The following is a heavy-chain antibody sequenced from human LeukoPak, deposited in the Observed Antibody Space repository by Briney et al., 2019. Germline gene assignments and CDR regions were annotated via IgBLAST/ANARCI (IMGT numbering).Heavy chain of an antibody. CDR1: GFSFNSYW. D-gene: IGHD6-19*01. CDR2: IDPAGTDT. J-gene: IGHJ4*02. Sequence: GGSLRLPCAASGFSFNSYWMTWVRQPPGRGLEWVANIDPAGTDTYYVDPVKGRFAISRDNAKNLVYLQMNTLRAEDTAVYSCGRFGYVAGIDLWGQGTLVTVSS. V-gene: IGHV3-7*01. CDR3: GRFGYVAGIDL.